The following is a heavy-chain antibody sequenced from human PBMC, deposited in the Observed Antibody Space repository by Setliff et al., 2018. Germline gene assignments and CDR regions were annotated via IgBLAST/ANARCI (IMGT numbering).Heavy chain of an antibody. Sequence: AASVKVSCKASGYTFTNYGISWVRQAPGQGLEWMGWMNPNSGNTGYAQKFQGRVTMTRNTSISTAYMELSSLRSEDTAVYYCARLYYDYVWGSYRLYYYYGMDVWGQGTTVTVSS. D-gene: IGHD3-16*02. J-gene: IGHJ6*02. CDR2: MNPNSGNT. CDR1: GYTFTNYG. CDR3: ARLYYDYVWGSYRLYYYYGMDV. V-gene: IGHV1-8*02.